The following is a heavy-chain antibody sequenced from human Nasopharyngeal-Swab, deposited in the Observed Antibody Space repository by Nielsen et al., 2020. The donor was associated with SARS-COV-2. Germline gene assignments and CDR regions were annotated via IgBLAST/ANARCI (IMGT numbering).Heavy chain of an antibody. CDR3: AREGDIAVADY. CDR1: GFTFSSYS. V-gene: IGHV3-30*03. D-gene: IGHD6-19*01. CDR2: ISYDGSNK. J-gene: IGHJ4*02. Sequence: GESLKISCAASGFTFSSYSMNWVRQAPGKGLEWVAVISYDGSNKYYADSVKGRFTISRDNSKNTLYLQMNSLRAEDTAVYYCAREGDIAVADYWGQGTLVTVSS.